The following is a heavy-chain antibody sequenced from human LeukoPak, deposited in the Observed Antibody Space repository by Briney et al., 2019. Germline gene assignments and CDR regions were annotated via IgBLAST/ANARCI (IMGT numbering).Heavy chain of an antibody. Sequence: SVKVSCKVSGYTLTDYYIHWVRPAPGQGLEWMGRLNPNIGGTNYAQKFQGRVTMTRDTSTDTAYMHLSSLRSTDTAVYFCARRSMEADLYYFDYWGQGTLVTVSS. V-gene: IGHV1-2*06. J-gene: IGHJ4*02. CDR2: LNPNIGGT. CDR3: ARRSMEADLYYFDY. CDR1: GYTLTDYY. D-gene: IGHD2/OR15-2a*01.